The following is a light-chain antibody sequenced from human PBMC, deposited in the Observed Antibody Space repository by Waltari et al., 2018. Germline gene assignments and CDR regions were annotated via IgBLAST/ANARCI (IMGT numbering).Light chain of an antibody. CDR1: QNIDSY. Sequence: ETALTQSPATLSLSPGDRATFSCRASQNIDSYLAWYQQKPGQALRFLIFDAFNRPTGIPARFSGSRSGTDFNLTISSLESEDFAIYYCQQRRNWPWTFGQGTRVEIK. V-gene: IGKV3-11*01. CDR3: QQRRNWPWT. J-gene: IGKJ1*01. CDR2: DAF.